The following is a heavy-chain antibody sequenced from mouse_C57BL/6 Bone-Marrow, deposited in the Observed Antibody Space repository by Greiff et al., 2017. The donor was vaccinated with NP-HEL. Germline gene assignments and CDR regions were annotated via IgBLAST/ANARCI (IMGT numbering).Heavy chain of an antibody. CDR2: INPSNGGT. J-gene: IGHJ1*03. D-gene: IGHD1-1*01. CDR1: GYTFTSYW. Sequence: QVQLQQSGTELVKPGASVKLSCKASGYTFTSYWMHWVKQRPGQGLEWIGNINPSNGGTNYNEKFKSKATLTADKSSSTAYMELRSLTSEDSAVYYCLHYYGSSYWYFDVWGTGTTVTVSS. CDR3: LHYYGSSYWYFDV. V-gene: IGHV1-53*01.